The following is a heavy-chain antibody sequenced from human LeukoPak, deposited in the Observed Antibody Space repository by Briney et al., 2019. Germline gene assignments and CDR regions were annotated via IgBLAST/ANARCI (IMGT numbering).Heavy chain of an antibody. CDR2: ISGSGGST. D-gene: IGHD3-22*01. CDR3: AKPAVGRTMIVEDGDAFDI. Sequence: GGSLRLSCAASGFTFSSYAMSWVRQAPGKGLEWVSAISGSGGSTYYADSAKGRFTISRDNSKNTLYLQMNSLRAEDTAVYYCAKPAVGRTMIVEDGDAFDIWGQGTMVTVSS. CDR1: GFTFSSYA. J-gene: IGHJ3*02. V-gene: IGHV3-23*01.